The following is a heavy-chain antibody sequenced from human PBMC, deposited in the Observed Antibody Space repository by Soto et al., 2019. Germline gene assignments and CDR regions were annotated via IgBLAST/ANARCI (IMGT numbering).Heavy chain of an antibody. CDR2: IYHSGST. V-gene: IGHV4-30-2*01. J-gene: IGHJ5*02. CDR3: ARVSRDYYDSSGYHNWFDP. Sequence: SETLSLTCAVSGGSIRSGGYSWSWIRQPPGKGLEWIGYIYHSGSTYYNPSLKSRVTISVDRSKNQFSLKLSSVTAADTAVYYCARVSRDYYDSSGYHNWFDPWGQGTLVTVSS. CDR1: GGSIRSGGYS. D-gene: IGHD3-22*01.